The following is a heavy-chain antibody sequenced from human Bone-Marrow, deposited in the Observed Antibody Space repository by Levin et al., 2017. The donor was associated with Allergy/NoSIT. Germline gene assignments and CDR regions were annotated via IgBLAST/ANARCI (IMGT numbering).Heavy chain of an antibody. V-gene: IGHV3-30*03. D-gene: IGHD3-16*01. CDR3: TRDAAMALYYFDN. CDR1: GFTFRDYG. CDR2: ISFDGMHK. J-gene: IGHJ4*02. Sequence: GESLKISCEASGFTFRDYGMHWVRQAPGKGLEWVAAISFDGMHKNYVHSVKGRFTISRDNSINTLTLQMSSLRVEDSAIYYCTRDAAMALYYFDNWGQGTLVTVSS.